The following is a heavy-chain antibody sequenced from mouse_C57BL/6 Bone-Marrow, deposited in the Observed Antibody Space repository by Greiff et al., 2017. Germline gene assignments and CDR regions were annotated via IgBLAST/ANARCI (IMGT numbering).Heavy chain of an antibody. CDR2: ISGGGGNT. Sequence: EVQVVESGGGLVKPGGSLKLSCAASGFTFSSYTMSWVRQTPEKRLEWVATISGGGGNTYYPDSVKGRFTISRDNAKNTLNLQMSSLRSEDTALYYCARHDPFDYWGQGTTLTVSS. CDR3: ARHDPFDY. CDR1: GFTFSSYT. J-gene: IGHJ2*01. V-gene: IGHV5-9*01.